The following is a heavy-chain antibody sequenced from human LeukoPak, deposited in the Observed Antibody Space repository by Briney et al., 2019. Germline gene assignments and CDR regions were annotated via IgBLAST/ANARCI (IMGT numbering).Heavy chain of an antibody. J-gene: IGHJ4*02. V-gene: IGHV4-39*01. D-gene: IGHD4-17*01. CDR1: GGSISSSSYY. CDR3: ARHAGLRGGDYFDY. Sequence: PSETLSLTCTVSGGSISSSSYYWGWIRQPPGKGLEWIGSIYYSGSTYYNPSLKSRVTISVDTSKNQFSLKLSSVTAEDTAVYYCARHAGLRGGDYFDYWGQGTLVTVSS. CDR2: IYYSGST.